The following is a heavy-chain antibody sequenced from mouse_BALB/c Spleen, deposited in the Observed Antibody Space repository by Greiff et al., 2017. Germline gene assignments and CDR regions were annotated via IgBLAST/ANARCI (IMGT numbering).Heavy chain of an antibody. J-gene: IGHJ4*01. Sequence: VKLMESGPGLVAPSQSLSITCTVSGFSLTSYGVPWVRQPPGKGLEWLGVIWAGGSTNYNSALMSRLSISKDNSKSQVFFKMNSLQTDDTAMYYCARDSYYGNYGAMDYWGQGTSVTVSS. CDR3: ARDSYYGNYGAMDY. CDR1: GFSLTSYG. CDR2: IWAGGST. V-gene: IGHV2-9*02. D-gene: IGHD2-10*01.